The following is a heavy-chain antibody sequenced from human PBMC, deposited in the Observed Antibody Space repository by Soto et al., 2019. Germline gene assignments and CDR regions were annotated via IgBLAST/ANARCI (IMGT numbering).Heavy chain of an antibody. Sequence: QVQLQESGPGLVKPSQTLSLTCTVSGGSISNADYYWSWVRQPPGKGLEWIGYIYYSGSSFLNPSLKSRVTTSKDTSTNQFSLRLTSVTAADTAVYYCARAIVVTVGGMDVWGRGTTVTVSS. CDR3: ARAIVVTVGGMDV. J-gene: IGHJ6*02. D-gene: IGHD5-12*01. CDR1: GGSISNADYY. V-gene: IGHV4-30-4*01. CDR2: IYYSGSS.